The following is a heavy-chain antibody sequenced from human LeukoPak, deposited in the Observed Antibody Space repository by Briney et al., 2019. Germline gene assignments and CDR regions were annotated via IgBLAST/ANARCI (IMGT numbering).Heavy chain of an antibody. CDR2: ISGSGGST. CDR1: GFTFSSYA. Sequence: PGGSLRLSCAASGFTFSSYAMSWVRQAPGKGLEWVSAISGSGGSTYYADSVKGRFTISRDNAKNSLYLQMNSLRAEDTAVYYCASKRKQQLGADWGQGTLVTVSS. D-gene: IGHD6-13*01. J-gene: IGHJ4*02. CDR3: ASKRKQQLGAD. V-gene: IGHV3-23*01.